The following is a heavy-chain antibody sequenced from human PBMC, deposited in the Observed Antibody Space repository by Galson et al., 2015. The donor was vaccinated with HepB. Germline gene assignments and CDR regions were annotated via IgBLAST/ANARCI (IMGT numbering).Heavy chain of an antibody. Sequence: SVKVSCKASGSTFTSYYMHWVRQAPGQGLEWMGIINPSGGSTSYAQKFQGRVTMTRDTSTSTVYMELSSLRSEDTAVYYCARARIRQHSSSSLDYWGQGTLVTVSS. D-gene: IGHD6-6*01. CDR1: GSTFTSYY. V-gene: IGHV1-46*01. J-gene: IGHJ4*02. CDR2: INPSGGST. CDR3: ARARIRQHSSSSLDY.